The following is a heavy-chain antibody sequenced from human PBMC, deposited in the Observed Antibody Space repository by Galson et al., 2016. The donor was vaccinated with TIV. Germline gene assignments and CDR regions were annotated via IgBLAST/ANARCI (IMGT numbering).Heavy chain of an antibody. J-gene: IGHJ6*02. CDR3: ARDFGGSFSPFYGMDV. CDR2: INAGTGDT. D-gene: IGHD3-16*01. Sequence: SVKVSCKASGYTITGYAMHWVRQAPGQRFEWMGWINAGTGDTTFSQKFQGRVTLTRDTSASTVYMGLSSLTSEDTAVYYCARDFGGSFSPFYGMDVWGQGTTVTVSS. CDR1: GYTITGYA. V-gene: IGHV1-3*01.